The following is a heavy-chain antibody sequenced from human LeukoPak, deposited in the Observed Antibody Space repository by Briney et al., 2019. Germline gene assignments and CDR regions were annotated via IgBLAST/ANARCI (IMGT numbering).Heavy chain of an antibody. CDR1: GGSVSSGGYY. V-gene: IGHV4-30-2*01. Sequence: SETLSLTCTVSGGSVSSGGYYWSWIRQPPGKGLEWIGYIYHSGSTYYNPSLKSRVTISVDRSKNQFSLKLSSVTAADTAVYYCARDGFSSSSYFDYWGQGTLVTVSS. CDR2: IYHSGST. D-gene: IGHD6-6*01. J-gene: IGHJ4*02. CDR3: ARDGFSSSSYFDY.